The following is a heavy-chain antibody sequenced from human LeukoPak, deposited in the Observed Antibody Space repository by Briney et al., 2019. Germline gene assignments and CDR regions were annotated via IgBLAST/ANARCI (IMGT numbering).Heavy chain of an antibody. CDR3: ARNPYSSGWYREYYFDY. D-gene: IGHD6-19*01. Sequence: PSETLSLTCTVSGGSISSYYWSWIRQPPGKGLEWIGYIYYSGSTNYNPSLKSRVTISVDTSKNQFSLKLSSVTAADTAVYYCARNPYSSGWYREYYFDYWGQGTLVTVSS. CDR1: GGSISSYY. CDR2: IYYSGST. V-gene: IGHV4-59*08. J-gene: IGHJ4*02.